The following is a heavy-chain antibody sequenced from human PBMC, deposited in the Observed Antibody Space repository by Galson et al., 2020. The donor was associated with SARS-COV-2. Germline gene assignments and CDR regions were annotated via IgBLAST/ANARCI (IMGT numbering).Heavy chain of an antibody. CDR3: AKDIILVGATPDDY. D-gene: IGHD1-26*01. Sequence: GGSLRLSCAASGFTFSSYGMHWVRQAPGKGLEWVAVISYDGSNKYYADSVKGRFTISRDNSKNTLYLQMNSLRAEDTAVYYCAKDIILVGATPDDYWGQGTLVTVSS. V-gene: IGHV3-30*18. CDR1: GFTFSSYG. CDR2: ISYDGSNK. J-gene: IGHJ4*02.